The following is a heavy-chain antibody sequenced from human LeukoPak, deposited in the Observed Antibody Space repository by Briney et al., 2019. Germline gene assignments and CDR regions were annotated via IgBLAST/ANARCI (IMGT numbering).Heavy chain of an antibody. CDR1: VYTFTNYG. J-gene: IGHJ4*02. CDR3: ARGENYFDY. CDR2: RSAYNGNT. Sequence: GASVTVSYTPSVYTFTNYGISWVRQAPGQGREWLGWRSAYNGNTNYAQKLQGRVTMTTDTSTSTAYMELRSLRSDDTAVYYCARGENYFDYWGQGTLVTVSS. D-gene: IGHD1-26*01. V-gene: IGHV1-18*01.